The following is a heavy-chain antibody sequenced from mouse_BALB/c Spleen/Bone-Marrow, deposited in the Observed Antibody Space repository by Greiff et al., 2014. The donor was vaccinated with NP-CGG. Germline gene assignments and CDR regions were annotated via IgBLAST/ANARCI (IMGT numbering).Heavy chain of an antibody. CDR3: ARVGYRYDGYAMDY. V-gene: IGHV2-9*02. Sequence: VKLVESGPGLVAPSQSLSITCTVSGFSLTSYGVHWVRQPPGKGLEWLGVIWAGGSTNYNSALMSRLSISKDNSKGQVFLKMNSLQTDDTAMYYCARVGYRYDGYAMDYWGQGTSVTVSS. CDR2: IWAGGST. CDR1: GFSLTSYG. D-gene: IGHD2-14*01. J-gene: IGHJ4*01.